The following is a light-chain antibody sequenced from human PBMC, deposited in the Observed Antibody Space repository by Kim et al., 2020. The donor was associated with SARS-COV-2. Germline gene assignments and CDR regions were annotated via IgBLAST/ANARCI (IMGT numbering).Light chain of an antibody. CDR2: RDS. CDR3: QVWDSSTYV. J-gene: IGLJ1*01. CDR1: NIGSKN. Sequence: SVALGQRARITWGGNNIGSKNVHWYQQKPGQAPVLVIYRDSNRPSGIPERFSGSNSGNTATLTISRAQAGDEADYYCQVWDSSTYVFGTGTKVTVL. V-gene: IGLV3-9*01.